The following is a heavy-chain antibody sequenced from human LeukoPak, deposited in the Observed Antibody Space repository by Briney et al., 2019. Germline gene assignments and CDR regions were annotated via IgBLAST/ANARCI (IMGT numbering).Heavy chain of an antibody. Sequence: PGGSLRLSCSASAFTFSSYAMHWVRQAPGKGLEYVSAISSNGGSTYYANSVKGRFTISRDNSKNTLYLQMGSLRAEDMAVYYCARDLYCSSTSCYIDWGQGTLVTVSS. CDR3: ARDLYCSSTSCYID. D-gene: IGHD2-2*02. J-gene: IGHJ4*02. CDR2: ISSNGGST. CDR1: AFTFSSYA. V-gene: IGHV3-64*01.